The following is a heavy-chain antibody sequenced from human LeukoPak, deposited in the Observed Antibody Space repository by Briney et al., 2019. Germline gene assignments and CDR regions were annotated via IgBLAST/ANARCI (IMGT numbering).Heavy chain of an antibody. D-gene: IGHD7-27*01. CDR3: ARLPPTWGSHYYYGMDV. J-gene: IGHJ6*02. V-gene: IGHV4-39*01. CDR1: GGSISSSSYY. Sequence: SETLSLTYTVSGGSISSSSYYWGWIRQPPGKGLEWIGSIYYSGSTYYNPSLKSRVTISVDTSKNQFSLKLSSMTAADTAVYYCARLPPTWGSHYYYGMDVWGQGTTVTVSS. CDR2: IYYSGST.